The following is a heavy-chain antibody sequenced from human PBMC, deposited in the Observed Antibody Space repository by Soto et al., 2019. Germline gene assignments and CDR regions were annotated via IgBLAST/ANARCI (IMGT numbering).Heavy chain of an antibody. V-gene: IGHV4-4*07. CDR1: GGSISSYY. J-gene: IGHJ6*02. CDR3: AREGSMAAAGPTSGAYYYYGMDV. CDR2: IYTSGST. Sequence: SETLSLTCTVSGGSISSYYWSWIRQPAGKGLEWIGRIYTSGSTNYNPSLKSRVTMSVDTSKNQFSLKLSSVTAADTAVYYCAREGSMAAAGPTSGAYYYYGMDVWGQGTTVTISS. D-gene: IGHD6-13*01.